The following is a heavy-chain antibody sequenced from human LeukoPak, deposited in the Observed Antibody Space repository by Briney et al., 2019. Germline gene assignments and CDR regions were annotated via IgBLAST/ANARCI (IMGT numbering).Heavy chain of an antibody. CDR1: GGSISSYY. D-gene: IGHD3-3*01. J-gene: IGHJ3*02. Sequence: SETLSLTCTVSGGSISSYYWSWIRQPPGKGLEWIGYIYYRGSTNYNPSLKSRVTISVDTSKNQFSLKLSSVTAADTAVYYCASYLPGTTIFGVAGGSFDIWGQGTMVTVSS. V-gene: IGHV4-59*01. CDR3: ASYLPGTTIFGVAGGSFDI. CDR2: IYYRGST.